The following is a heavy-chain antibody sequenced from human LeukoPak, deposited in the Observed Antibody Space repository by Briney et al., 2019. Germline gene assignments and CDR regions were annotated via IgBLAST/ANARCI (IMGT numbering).Heavy chain of an antibody. V-gene: IGHV4-59*01. CDR1: GGSISSYY. D-gene: IGHD6-13*01. CDR3: ARASISIAGPFDY. J-gene: IGHJ4*02. Sequence: SETLSLTCTVSGGSISSYYWSWIRQPPGKGLGWIGYIYYRGSTSYNPSLNSRVTISVDTSKNQFSLRLSSVTTADTAVYYCARASISIAGPFDYWGQGTLVTVSS. CDR2: IYYRGST.